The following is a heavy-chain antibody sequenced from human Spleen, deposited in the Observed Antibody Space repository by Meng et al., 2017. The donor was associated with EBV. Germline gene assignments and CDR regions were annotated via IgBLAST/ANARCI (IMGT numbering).Heavy chain of an antibody. CDR2: ITAHNGNT. Sequence: VQRVQSGAEVKKPGASVTVSGKASGYSFTTYAMHWVRQAPGQRLEWMGWITAHNGNTGYSQKFQGRVTITRDTSASTAYMDLNGLRSEDTAVYYCARYSAYDVAFDYWGQGTLVTVSS. V-gene: IGHV1-3*01. D-gene: IGHD5-12*01. CDR3: ARYSAYDVAFDY. CDR1: GYSFTTYA. J-gene: IGHJ4*02.